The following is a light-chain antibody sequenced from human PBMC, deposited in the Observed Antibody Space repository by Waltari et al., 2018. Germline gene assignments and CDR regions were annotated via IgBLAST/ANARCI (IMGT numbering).Light chain of an antibody. J-gene: IGKJ1*01. CDR3: LKYVSLPGT. CDR2: DAS. V-gene: IGKV3-20*01. CDR1: QSVSRS. Sequence: EIVLTQASAPLSLSPGETGTLHSRASQSVSRSLDWYQQKHGKAPRLLIYDASTRATGIPDRFSGSGSGTDFSLTISRVEAEDFGVYYCLKYVSLPGTFGQGTKVEIK.